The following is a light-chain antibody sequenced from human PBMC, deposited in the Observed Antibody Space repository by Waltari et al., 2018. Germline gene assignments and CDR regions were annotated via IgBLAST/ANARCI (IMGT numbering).Light chain of an antibody. Sequence: QSALTQPPSPSAPPGQSIAISCTASRSDAAGSTDVSWYQQHPGKAPKLIIYYVNERPSGVSDRFSASKSGNTASLTISGLQAEDEADYYCSSYTTSYTWVFGGGTKLTVL. CDR3: SSYTTSYTWV. CDR1: RSDAAGSTD. V-gene: IGLV2-14*03. J-gene: IGLJ3*02. CDR2: YVN.